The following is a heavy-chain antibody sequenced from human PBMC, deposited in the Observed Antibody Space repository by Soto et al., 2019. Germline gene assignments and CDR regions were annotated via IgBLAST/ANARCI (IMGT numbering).Heavy chain of an antibody. V-gene: IGHV1-69*08. CDR1: GSSFSTHT. CDR3: ARDQYCETATCFGQLDF. CDR2: IIPMVGIT. D-gene: IGHD2-21*01. J-gene: IGHJ4*01. Sequence: QVQLVQSGAELRKPGSSVKVSCKVSGSSFSTHTLSWVRQAPGQGPEWIGRIIPMVGITTYAERFQGRVTITADRSTNIAYMELRGLRFEDTAVYYCARDQYCETATCFGQLDFWGTGTLVTVSS.